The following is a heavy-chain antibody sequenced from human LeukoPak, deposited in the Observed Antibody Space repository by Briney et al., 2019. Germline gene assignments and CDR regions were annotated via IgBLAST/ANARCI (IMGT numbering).Heavy chain of an antibody. CDR3: ARDQAGTWGLDY. D-gene: IGHD3-10*01. Sequence: GGSLRLSCAASGFTFSSYGIHWVRQAPGKGLEWVAFMRSDGSSNYYADSVKGRFTISRDNSESTLYLQMDSLRAEDTAVYFCARDQAGTWGLDYWGQGTLVTVSS. CDR2: MRSDGSSN. CDR1: GFTFSSYG. J-gene: IGHJ4*02. V-gene: IGHV3-30*02.